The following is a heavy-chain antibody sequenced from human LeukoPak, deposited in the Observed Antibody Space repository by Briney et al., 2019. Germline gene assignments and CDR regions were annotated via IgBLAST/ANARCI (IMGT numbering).Heavy chain of an antibody. Sequence: SVKVSCKASGGTFSSYAISWVRQAPGQGLEWMGRIIPILGIANYAQKFQGRVTITADKSTSTAYMELSSLRSEDTAVYYCAREDSYYYGSGSYPFDYWGQGTLVTVSS. D-gene: IGHD3-10*01. V-gene: IGHV1-69*04. CDR2: IIPILGIA. J-gene: IGHJ4*02. CDR1: GGTFSSYA. CDR3: AREDSYYYGSGSYPFDY.